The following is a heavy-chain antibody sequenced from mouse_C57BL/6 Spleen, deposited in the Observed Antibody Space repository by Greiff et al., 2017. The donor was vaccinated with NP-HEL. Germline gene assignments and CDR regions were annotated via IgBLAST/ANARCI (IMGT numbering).Heavy chain of an antibody. Sequence: QVQLQQPGAELVRPGSSVKLSCKASGYTFTSYWMHWVKQRPIQGLEWIGNIDPSDSETHYNQKFKDKATLTVDKSSSTAYMQLSSLTAEDSAVYYCARKRAAQAMDYWGQGTTLTVSS. CDR2: IDPSDSET. CDR3: ARKRAAQAMDY. V-gene: IGHV1-52*01. J-gene: IGHJ2*01. D-gene: IGHD3-2*02. CDR1: GYTFTSYW.